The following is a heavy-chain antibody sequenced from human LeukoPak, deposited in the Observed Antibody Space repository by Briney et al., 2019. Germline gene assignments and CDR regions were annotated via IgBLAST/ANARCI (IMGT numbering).Heavy chain of an antibody. D-gene: IGHD3-16*01. CDR3: AREGREFGPHKLAGFDY. CDR2: INPNSGGT. Sequence: GASVKVSCKASGYTFTSYYIHWVRQAPGRGLEWMGWINPNSGGTNYAQKFQGRVTLTRDTSITTAYMELSRLRYDDTAVYYCAREGREFGPHKLAGFDYWGQGTLVTVSS. CDR1: GYTFTSYY. V-gene: IGHV1-2*02. J-gene: IGHJ4*02.